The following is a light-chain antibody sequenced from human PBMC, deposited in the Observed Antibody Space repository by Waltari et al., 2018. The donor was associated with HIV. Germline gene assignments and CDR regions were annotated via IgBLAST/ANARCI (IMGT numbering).Light chain of an antibody. J-gene: IGKJ5*01. CDR1: QSVSSY. CDR3: QQRSNWAPT. CDR2: DAS. Sequence: EIVLTQFPATLSLSSGERATLSCRASQSVSSYLAWYQQKPGQAPRLLLYDASNSAAGIPARFSGSGSGTDFTLTISSLETEDFAVYYCQQRSNWAPTFGQGTRLDIK. V-gene: IGKV3-11*01.